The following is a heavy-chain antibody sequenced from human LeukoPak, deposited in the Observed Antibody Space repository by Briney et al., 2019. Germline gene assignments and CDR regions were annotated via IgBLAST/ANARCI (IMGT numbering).Heavy chain of an antibody. CDR2: INPSGGST. V-gene: IGHV1-46*01. Sequence: GASVKVSCKASGYTFTSYYMHWVRQPPGQGLEWMGIINPSGGSTRYAQKFQGRVTMTRDTSTSTVYMEMSSLRSEDTAVYHCASCLSYGSGSYYQNWFDPWGQGTLVTVSS. CDR3: ASCLSYGSGSYYQNWFDP. J-gene: IGHJ5*02. CDR1: GYTFTSYY. D-gene: IGHD3-10*01.